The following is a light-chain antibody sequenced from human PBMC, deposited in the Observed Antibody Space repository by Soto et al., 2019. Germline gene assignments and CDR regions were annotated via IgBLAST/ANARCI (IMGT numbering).Light chain of an antibody. CDR3: MQTLQTPRT. CDR2: LGS. Sequence: DIVMTQSPLSLPVTPGEPASISCRSSQSLLHSNGYNYLDWYLQKPGQSPQLLINLGSNRASGVPDRFSGSGSGTDFTLKINRVEAEDVGVYYCMQTLQTPRTFGQGTKVEIK. V-gene: IGKV2-28*01. CDR1: QSLLHSNGYNY. J-gene: IGKJ1*01.